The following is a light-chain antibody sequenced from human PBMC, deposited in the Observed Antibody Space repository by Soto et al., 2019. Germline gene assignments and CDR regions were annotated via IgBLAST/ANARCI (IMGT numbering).Light chain of an antibody. Sequence: EIVMTQSPPTLSVSPGESATLACWASQSVSSKLAWYQQRPGQAPRLLIYGAFTRATGVPARFSGSGSGTEVTLTITSLQSEEFAVYYCQQYHTWPPLTFGGGTKVEIK. CDR2: GAF. CDR3: QQYHTWPPLT. V-gene: IGKV3-15*01. J-gene: IGKJ4*01. CDR1: QSVSSK.